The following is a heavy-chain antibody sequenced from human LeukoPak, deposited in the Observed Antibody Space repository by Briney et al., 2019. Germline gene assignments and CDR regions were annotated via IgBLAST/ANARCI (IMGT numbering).Heavy chain of an antibody. J-gene: IGHJ4*02. CDR1: GLTVSSNY. Sequence: GGSLRLSCAASGLTVSSNYMSWVRQAPGKGLEWVSVIYSGGSTDYSDSVKGRFTISRDNSKNTLYLQMNSLRAEDTAVYHCARDRYGAALDYWGQGTLVTVSS. V-gene: IGHV3-66*02. CDR2: IYSGGST. D-gene: IGHD3-16*02. CDR3: ARDRYGAALDY.